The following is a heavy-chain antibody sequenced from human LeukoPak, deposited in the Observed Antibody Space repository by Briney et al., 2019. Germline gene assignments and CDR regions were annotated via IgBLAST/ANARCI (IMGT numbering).Heavy chain of an antibody. Sequence: RSSETLSLTCAVSGRSIRSSNWWSWVRQPPGKGLEWIGESYHSGSTNYNPSLKSRVTIAVDKSKNQFSLKLSSVTAADTAVYYCARDRRGFYYDSSGYYLFDYWGQGTLVTVSS. J-gene: IGHJ4*02. V-gene: IGHV4-4*02. CDR1: GRSIRSSNW. CDR3: ARDRRGFYYDSSGYYLFDY. CDR2: SYHSGST. D-gene: IGHD3-22*01.